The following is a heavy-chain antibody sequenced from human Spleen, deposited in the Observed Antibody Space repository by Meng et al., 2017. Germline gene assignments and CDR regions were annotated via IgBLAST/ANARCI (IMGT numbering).Heavy chain of an antibody. CDR3: ARGTPGRSYCDY. CDR1: HYTFTGYG. V-gene: IGHV1-18*01. Sequence: QVQGVQSGAEVKRPGASVTVTCKASHYTFTGYGVSWFRQAPGQGLEWMAWLGAHPGDTSHAPKFVVRVTVTADTATATAYMELRSLRSDDTAVYYCARGTPGRSYCDYWGLGTLVTVSS. D-gene: IGHD3-10*01. CDR2: LGAHPGDT. J-gene: IGHJ4*02.